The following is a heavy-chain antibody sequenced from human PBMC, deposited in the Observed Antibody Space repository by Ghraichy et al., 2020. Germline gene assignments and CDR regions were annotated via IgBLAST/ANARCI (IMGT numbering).Heavy chain of an antibody. D-gene: IGHD3-3*01. CDR2: IYYSGST. V-gene: IGHV4-39*01. CDR1: GGSISSSSYY. J-gene: IGHJ4*02. Sequence: LNISCTVSGGSISSSSYYWGWIRQPPGKGLEWIGSIYYSGSTYYNPSLKSRVTISVDTSKNQFSLKLSSVTAADTAVYYCARHSGPVLRFLEWLPLIDYWGQGTLVTVSS. CDR3: ARHSGPVLRFLEWLPLIDY.